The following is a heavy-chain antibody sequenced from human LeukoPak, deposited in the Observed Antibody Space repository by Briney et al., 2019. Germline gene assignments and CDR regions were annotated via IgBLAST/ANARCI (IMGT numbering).Heavy chain of an antibody. CDR2: ISGSGAST. J-gene: IGHJ4*02. CDR3: AKQPGSVVDSSGTPSRH. D-gene: IGHD3-22*01. Sequence: GGSLRLSCAASGFTFSSYAMSWVRQAPGKGLEWVSTISGSGASTYYADSVKGRFTISRDNSKNTLYLQMNSLRAEDTAVYYCAKQPGSVVDSSGTPSRHWGQGTLVNVSS. CDR1: GFTFSSYA. V-gene: IGHV3-23*01.